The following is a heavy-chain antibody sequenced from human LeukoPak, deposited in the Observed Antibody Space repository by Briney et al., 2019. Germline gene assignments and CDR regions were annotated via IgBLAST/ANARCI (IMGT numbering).Heavy chain of an antibody. CDR3: ARGYCSSTSCSTFDY. D-gene: IGHD2-2*01. J-gene: IGHJ4*02. CDR2: IIPILGIA. V-gene: IGHV1-69*04. CDR1: GGTFSSYA. Sequence: SVKVSCKASGGTFSSYAISWVRQAPGQGLEWMGRIIPILGIANYAQKFQGRVTITADKSTSTAYMELSSLRSEDTAVYYCARGYCSSTSCSTFDYWGQGTLVTVSS.